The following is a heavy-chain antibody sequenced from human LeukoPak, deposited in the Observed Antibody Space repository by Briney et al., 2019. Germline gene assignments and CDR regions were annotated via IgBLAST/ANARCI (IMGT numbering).Heavy chain of an antibody. CDR1: GFTFSSYG. D-gene: IGHD2-2*01. V-gene: IGHV3-30*18. CDR2: ISYDGSNK. J-gene: IGHJ6*04. Sequence: GGSLRLSCAASGFTFSSYGMHWVRQAPGKGLEWVAVISYDGSNKYYADSVKGRFTISRDNSKNTLYLQMNSLRAEDTAVYYCAKATAAYCYYGMDVWGKGTTVTVSS. CDR3: AKATAAYCYYGMDV.